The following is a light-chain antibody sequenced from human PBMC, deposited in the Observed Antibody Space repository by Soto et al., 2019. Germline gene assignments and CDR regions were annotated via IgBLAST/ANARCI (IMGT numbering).Light chain of an antibody. Sequence: DIPMTQSPSTLSASVGDRVTITCRASQSISTWLAWYQQKPGKAPKLLIYDASSLESGVPSRFSGRGSGTKFTLTISSLQPDDFATYYCQQYNSYPTFGQGTKLEIK. CDR3: QQYNSYPT. J-gene: IGKJ2*01. CDR2: DAS. V-gene: IGKV1-5*01. CDR1: QSISTW.